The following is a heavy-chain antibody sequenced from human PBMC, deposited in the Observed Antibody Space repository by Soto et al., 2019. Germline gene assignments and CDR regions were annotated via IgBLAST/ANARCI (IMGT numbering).Heavy chain of an antibody. CDR1: GFTFSNSA. D-gene: IGHD3-3*01. CDR3: VKGEVMIFGVVTFDR. J-gene: IGHJ5*02. Sequence: PGGSLRFSCSASGFTFSNSAMYWVRQAPGKGLEYIATITSYGGTTYYADSVKGRFTISRDNSKNILYLQMSSLRPEDTAVYYCVKGEVMIFGVVTFDRWGQGTLVTVSS. V-gene: IGHV3-64D*06. CDR2: ITSYGGTT.